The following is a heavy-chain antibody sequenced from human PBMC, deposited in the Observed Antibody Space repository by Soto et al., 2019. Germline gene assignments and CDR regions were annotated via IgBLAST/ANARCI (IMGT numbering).Heavy chain of an antibody. CDR2: IYGDDDR. D-gene: IGHD3-16*01. CDR1: GFSLSTTAVG. Sequence: QITLKESGPTLVKPTQTLTLTCTFSGFSLSTTAVGVGWIRQPPGKALEWLALIYGDDDRRYSPSLKNRLSITKYTTKNQVVLTMTNMDPGDTATYYCAHRLRGGGYFDYWGQGTLVAVSS. V-gene: IGHV2-5*02. J-gene: IGHJ4*02. CDR3: AHRLRGGGYFDY.